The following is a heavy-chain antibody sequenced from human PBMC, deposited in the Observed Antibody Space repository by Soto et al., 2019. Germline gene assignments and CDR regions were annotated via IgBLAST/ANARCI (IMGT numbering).Heavy chain of an antibody. CDR2: IPNNGSP. D-gene: IGHD7-27*01. Sequence: SETLSLTCSVSGGSVRTGSYHWSWIRQPPGKGLEWIGFIPNNGSPDYNPSLKSRVVVSIDRSKNQFSLKVNSVAAADTAVYFCARIGWGGDSWGQGTLVTVSS. CDR1: GGSVRTGSYH. V-gene: IGHV4-61*01. J-gene: IGHJ4*02. CDR3: ARIGWGGDS.